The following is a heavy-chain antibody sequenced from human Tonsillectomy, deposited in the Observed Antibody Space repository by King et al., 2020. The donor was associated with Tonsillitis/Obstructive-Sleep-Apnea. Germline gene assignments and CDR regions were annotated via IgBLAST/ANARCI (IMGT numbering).Heavy chain of an antibody. CDR3: ARDKDSGGGFDF. CDR2: ITSSSSTI. Sequence: VQLVESGGDLVQPGGSLRLSCSASGFTFSSYSMNWVRQAPGKGLEWVSYITSSSSTIYYADSVKGRFTISRDNAKNSLYLQMNSLRDEDTAVYYCARDKDSGGGFDFWGQGTLVTVSS. V-gene: IGHV3-48*02. J-gene: IGHJ4*02. CDR1: GFTFSSYS. D-gene: IGHD2-15*01.